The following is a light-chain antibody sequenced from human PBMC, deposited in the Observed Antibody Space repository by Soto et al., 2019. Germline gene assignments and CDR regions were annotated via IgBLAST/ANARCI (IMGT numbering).Light chain of an antibody. CDR1: SIDIGSYDH. V-gene: IGLV2-14*03. Sequence: QSALTQPASVSASPGQSITISCSGTSIDIGSYDHVAWYQQFPGKSPKLIIYAVSDRPSGVSDRFSGSKSGISASLTISGLQTEDEADYYCISYNDRQSYLFGTGTKVTVL. J-gene: IGLJ1*01. CDR3: ISYNDRQSYL. CDR2: AVS.